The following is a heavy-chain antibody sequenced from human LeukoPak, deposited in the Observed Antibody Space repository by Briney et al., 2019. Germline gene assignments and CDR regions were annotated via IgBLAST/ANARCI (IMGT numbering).Heavy chain of an antibody. CDR1: VVTFSSYY. V-gene: IGHV3-23*01. CDR3: AKPYSSRWSRKGLGY. Sequence: PGGALRLSCAASVVTFSSYYMSCGREAPGKGLEWGSVIIGSGDDTYYADSGKGRFTISRDNSKNTRYLQMNRLRAEDTAVYYCAKPYSSRWSRKGLGYWGQGTLVTVSS. D-gene: IGHD2-2*01. CDR2: IIGSGDDT. J-gene: IGHJ4*02.